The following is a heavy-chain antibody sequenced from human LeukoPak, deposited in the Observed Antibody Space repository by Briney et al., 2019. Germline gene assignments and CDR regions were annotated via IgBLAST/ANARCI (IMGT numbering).Heavy chain of an antibody. CDR2: INPNSGDT. CDR1: GYTFTGYH. CDR3: ARDLAVAGTGGFDY. V-gene: IGHV1-2*06. D-gene: IGHD6-19*01. J-gene: IGHJ4*02. Sequence: ASVKVSCKASGYTFTGYHMHWVRQAPGQGLEWMGRINPNSGDTNYAQKFQGRVTITRDTSASTAYMELSSLRSEDTAVYYCARDLAVAGTGGFDYWGQGTLVTVSS.